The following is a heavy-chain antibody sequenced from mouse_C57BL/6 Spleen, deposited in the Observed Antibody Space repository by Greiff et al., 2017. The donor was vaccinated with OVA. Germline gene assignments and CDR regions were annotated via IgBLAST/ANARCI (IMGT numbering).Heavy chain of an antibody. CDR1: GFTFSNYW. Sequence: EVKLVESGGGLVQPGGSMKLSCVASGFTFSNYWMNWVRQSPEKGLEWVAQIRLKSDNYATHYAESVKGRFTISRDDSKSSVYLQMNNLRAEDTGIYYCTETGDYAMDYWGQGTSVTVSS. J-gene: IGHJ4*01. V-gene: IGHV6-3*01. D-gene: IGHD4-1*01. CDR3: TETGDYAMDY. CDR2: IRLKSDNYAT.